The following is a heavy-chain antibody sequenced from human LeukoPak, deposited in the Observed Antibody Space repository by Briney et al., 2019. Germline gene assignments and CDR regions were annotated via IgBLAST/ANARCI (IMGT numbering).Heavy chain of an antibody. D-gene: IGHD3-10*01. J-gene: IGHJ5*02. Sequence: VASVKVSCKASGYTFTGYYMHWVRQAPGQGLEWMGWINPNSGGTNYAQKFQGRVTMTRDTSISTAYMELSRLRSDDTAVYYCARKRITRVRASGGGKHQFWFDPWGQGTLVTVSS. CDR3: ARKRITRVRASGGGKHQFWFDP. CDR2: INPNSGGT. V-gene: IGHV1-2*02. CDR1: GYTFTGYY.